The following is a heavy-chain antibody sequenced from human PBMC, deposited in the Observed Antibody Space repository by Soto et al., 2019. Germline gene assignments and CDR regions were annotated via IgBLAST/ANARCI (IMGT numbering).Heavy chain of an antibody. CDR1: GYTFTSYG. J-gene: IGHJ6*02. CDR3: ARDKTGITIFGVVIGDYGMDV. CDR2: ISAYNGNT. Sequence: ASVKVSCKASGYTFTSYGISWVRQAPGQGLEWMGWISAYNGNTNYAQKLQGRVTMTTDTSTSTAYMELRSLRSDDTAVYYCARDKTGITIFGVVIGDYGMDVWGQGTTVTVSS. D-gene: IGHD3-3*01. V-gene: IGHV1-18*01.